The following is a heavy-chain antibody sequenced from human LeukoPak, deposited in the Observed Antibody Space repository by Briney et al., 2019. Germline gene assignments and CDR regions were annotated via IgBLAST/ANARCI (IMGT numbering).Heavy chain of an antibody. J-gene: IGHJ1*01. Sequence: PGGSLRLSCAASGFTFSDYTMNWVRQAPGKGLEHVSSISGSSRHIYYADSVKGRFTISRDNTKSSLYLQMNSLRVEGMAVYYCARGYCGGDCYGDWGQGTLVTVSS. CDR3: ARGYCGGDCYGD. CDR2: ISGSSRHI. CDR1: GFTFSDYT. V-gene: IGHV3-21*01. D-gene: IGHD2-21*02.